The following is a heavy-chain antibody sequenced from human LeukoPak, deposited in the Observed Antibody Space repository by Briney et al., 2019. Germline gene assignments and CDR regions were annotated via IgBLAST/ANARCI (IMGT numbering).Heavy chain of an antibody. CDR2: IYSGGST. Sequence: GGSLRLSCAASGFTVSSNYMGWVRQAPGKGLEWVSVIYSGGSTYYADSVKGRFTISRDNSKNTLYLQMNSLRAEDTAVYYCASSRDSSGYYYWGQGTLVTVSS. CDR1: GFTVSSNY. D-gene: IGHD3-22*01. CDR3: ASSRDSSGYYY. V-gene: IGHV3-66*02. J-gene: IGHJ4*02.